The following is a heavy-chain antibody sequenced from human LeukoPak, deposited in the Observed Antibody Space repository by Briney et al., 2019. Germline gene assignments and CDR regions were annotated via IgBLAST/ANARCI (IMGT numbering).Heavy chain of an antibody. J-gene: IGHJ4*02. V-gene: IGHV3-23*01. CDR3: TKDPHAVATPRVY. Sequence: GGSLRPSCAASGFTFSSYSMNWVRQAPGRGLEWVSSISASGGDTYYLDSVTGRFTISRDNSKNMLYLQMNSLKAEDTAIYYCTKDPHAVATPRVYWGQGILVTVSS. CDR2: ISASGGDT. CDR1: GFTFSSYS. D-gene: IGHD2-21*02.